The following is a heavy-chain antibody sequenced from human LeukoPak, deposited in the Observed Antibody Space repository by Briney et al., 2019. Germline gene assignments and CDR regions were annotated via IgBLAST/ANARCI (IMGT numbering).Heavy chain of an antibody. CDR3: AELGITMIGGV. Sequence: GGSLRLSCAASGFTFSDYYMSWIRQAPGKGLEWVSYISSGSSTIYYGDSVKGRFTISRDNARNPLYLQMNSLRAEDTAVYYCAELGITMIGGVWGKGTTATISS. J-gene: IGHJ6*04. V-gene: IGHV3-11*04. CDR1: GFTFSDYY. CDR2: ISSGSSTI. D-gene: IGHD3-10*02.